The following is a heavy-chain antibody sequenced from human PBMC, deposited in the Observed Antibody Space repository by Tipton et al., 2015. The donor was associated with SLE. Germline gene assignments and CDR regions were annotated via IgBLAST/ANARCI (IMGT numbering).Heavy chain of an antibody. CDR2: IHDSGST. J-gene: IGHJ4*02. D-gene: IGHD3-16*01. Sequence: TLSLTCTVSGGSIIGYYWNWIRQPLGKGLEWIGYIHDSGSTTYNPSLQSRVTISRDPSKNQFSLKLTSVTAADTAVYYCARDQVGVGDLDFWGQGSLVTVSS. CDR1: GGSIIGYY. V-gene: IGHV4-59*01. CDR3: ARDQVGVGDLDF.